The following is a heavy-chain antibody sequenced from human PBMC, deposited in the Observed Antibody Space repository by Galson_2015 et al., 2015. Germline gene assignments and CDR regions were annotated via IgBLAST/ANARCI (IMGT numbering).Heavy chain of an antibody. V-gene: IGHV4-38-2*01. CDR3: ARGPTISVGGTYFDY. CDR2: ISHRGST. Sequence: ETLSLTCAVSGYSITSGYYWAWIRQPPGKGLEWIGTISHRGSTYYNPSLKSRVTISVDTSKNQFSLRLTSVAAADTAVYYCARGPTISVGGTYFDYWGQGTLVSVSS. CDR1: GYSITSGYY. J-gene: IGHJ4*02. D-gene: IGHD6-19*01.